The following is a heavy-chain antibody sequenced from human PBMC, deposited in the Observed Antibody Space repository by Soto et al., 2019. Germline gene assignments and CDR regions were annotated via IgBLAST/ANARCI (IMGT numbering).Heavy chain of an antibody. Sequence: SETLSLTCTVSGGSIISTTYYWGWLRQPPGKGLEWIGSIYYTGSTFYNPSLKNRVTISVDTSKNQFSLKVNSVTAADRAIYYCARHNLRQWLIDPWGQGTLVTVSS. V-gene: IGHV4-39*01. CDR2: IYYTGST. D-gene: IGHD6-19*01. CDR1: GGSIISTTYY. CDR3: ARHNLRQWLIDP. J-gene: IGHJ5*02.